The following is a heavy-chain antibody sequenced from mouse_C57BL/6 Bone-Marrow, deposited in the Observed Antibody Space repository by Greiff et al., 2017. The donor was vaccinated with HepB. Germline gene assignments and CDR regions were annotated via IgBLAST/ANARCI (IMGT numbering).Heavy chain of an antibody. Sequence: VQLQQPGAELVMPGASVKLSCKASGYTFTSYWMHWVKQRPGQGLEWIGEIDPSDSYTNYNQKFKGKSTLTVDKSSSTAYMQLSSLTSEDSAVYYCATDYDYGGFAYWGQGTLVTVSA. CDR2: IDPSDSYT. V-gene: IGHV1-69*01. D-gene: IGHD2-4*01. CDR3: ATDYDYGGFAY. CDR1: GYTFTSYW. J-gene: IGHJ3*01.